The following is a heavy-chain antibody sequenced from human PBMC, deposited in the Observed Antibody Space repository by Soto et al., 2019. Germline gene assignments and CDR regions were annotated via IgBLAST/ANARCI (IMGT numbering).Heavy chain of an antibody. Sequence: GGSMRVSCAAAGFTFNSFGMHWVRQDPGKGLEWVALISYDGSDKYSAGSVKGRFTISRDNSKNTVYLQMNSLRAEDTAIYYCAKDLNYYDTSGYLEGTDYWGQGTLVTVSS. CDR2: ISYDGSDK. D-gene: IGHD3-22*01. V-gene: IGHV3-30*18. CDR3: AKDLNYYDTSGYLEGTDY. CDR1: GFTFNSFG. J-gene: IGHJ4*02.